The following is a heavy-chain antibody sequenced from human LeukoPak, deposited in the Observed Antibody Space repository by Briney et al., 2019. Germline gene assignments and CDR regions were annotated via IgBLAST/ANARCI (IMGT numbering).Heavy chain of an antibody. V-gene: IGHV3-23*01. J-gene: IGHJ6*03. CDR2: ISGSGGST. CDR1: GFTFSSYW. Sequence: GGSLRLSCAASGFTFSSYWMSWVRQAPGKGLEWVSAISGSGGSTYSADSVKGRFTISRDNSKNTLYLQMTSLRAEDTAVYYCAKRASASLYYYYMDVWGKGTTVTVSS. CDR3: AKRASASLYYYYMDV.